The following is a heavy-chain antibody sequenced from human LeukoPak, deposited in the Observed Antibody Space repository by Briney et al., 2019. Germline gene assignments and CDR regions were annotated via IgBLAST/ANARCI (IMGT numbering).Heavy chain of an antibody. V-gene: IGHV3-74*01. J-gene: IGHJ4*02. D-gene: IGHD2-8*02. CDR1: GFTFSSYW. Sequence: GGSLRLSCAASGFTFSSYWMHWVRQTPGKGLMWVSRIKSDGSTIYADSVKGRFTISRDNSKSTLSLQMNSLRAEDTAIYYCATYRQVLLPFESWGQGTLVTVSS. CDR2: IKSDGST. CDR3: ATYRQVLLPFES.